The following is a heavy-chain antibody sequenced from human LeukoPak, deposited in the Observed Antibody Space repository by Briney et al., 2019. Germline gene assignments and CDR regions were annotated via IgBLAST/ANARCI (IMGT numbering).Heavy chain of an antibody. Sequence: SQTLSLTCAISGDSVSSNSVTWNWIRQSPSRGLEWLGRTYYRSTWYNDYAVSVRGRITVNPDTSKNQFSLHLNSVTPEDTAVYYCARGLTQYHCFDPWGQGILVTVSS. D-gene: IGHD2-2*01. CDR2: TYYRSTWYN. V-gene: IGHV6-1*01. J-gene: IGHJ5*02. CDR3: ARGLTQYHCFDP. CDR1: GDSVSSNSVT.